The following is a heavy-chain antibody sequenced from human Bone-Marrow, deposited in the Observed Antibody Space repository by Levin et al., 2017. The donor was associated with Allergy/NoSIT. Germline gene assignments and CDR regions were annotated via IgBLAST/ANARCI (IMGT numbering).Heavy chain of an antibody. J-gene: IGHJ4*02. CDR2: LHYSGST. Sequence: SETLSLTCTVSGDSVSSDIYSWSWIRQRPGEGLEWIGYLHYSGSTNYNPSLRSRTTISVHTSRNQFSLNLFSVTAADTAVYYCARESDYGDGKFDHWGQGILVTLSS. D-gene: IGHD4-17*01. CDR3: ARESDYGDGKFDH. V-gene: IGHV4-61*01. CDR1: GDSVSSDIYS.